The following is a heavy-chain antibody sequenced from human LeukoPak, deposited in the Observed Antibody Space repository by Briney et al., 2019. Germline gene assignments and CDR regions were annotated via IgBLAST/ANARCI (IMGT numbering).Heavy chain of an antibody. V-gene: IGHV4-4*07. J-gene: IGHJ4*02. CDR1: GASISDYH. Sequence: SETLSLTCSVSGASISDYHWTWIRQPAGKGLEWIGRIYTSGSANYNPSLKSRVTMSVDTSKNQFSLRLSSVTAADTAVYYCARNSGDLWGQGTLVTVSS. CDR2: IYTSGSA. D-gene: IGHD7-27*01. CDR3: ARNSGDL.